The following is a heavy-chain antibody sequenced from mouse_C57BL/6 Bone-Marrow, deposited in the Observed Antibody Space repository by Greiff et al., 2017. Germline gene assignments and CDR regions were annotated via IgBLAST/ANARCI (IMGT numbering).Heavy chain of an antibody. J-gene: IGHJ4*01. CDR2: IWSGGGT. V-gene: IGHV2-2*01. CDR3: ARNYYGSSVDYAMDY. CDR1: GFSLTSYG. Sequence: VKLVESGPGLVQPSQSLSITCTVSGFSLTSYGVHWVRQSPGKGLEWLGVIWSGGGTDYNAAFISRLSISKDNSKSQVFFKMNSLQADDTAIYYCARNYYGSSVDYAMDYWGQGTSVTVSS. D-gene: IGHD1-1*01.